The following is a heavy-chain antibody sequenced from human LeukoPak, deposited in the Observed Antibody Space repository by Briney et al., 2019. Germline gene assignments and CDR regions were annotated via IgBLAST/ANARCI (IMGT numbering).Heavy chain of an antibody. CDR1: GYTFTGYY. Sequence: GASVKVSCKASGYTFTGYYMHWVRQAPGQGLEWMGWINPNSGVTNYAQKFQGRVTMTRDTSTSTAYMELSRLRSDDTAVYYCARAIAAAGIGIDYWGQGTLVTVSS. D-gene: IGHD6-13*01. CDR3: ARAIAAAGIGIDY. CDR2: INPNSGVT. V-gene: IGHV1-2*02. J-gene: IGHJ4*02.